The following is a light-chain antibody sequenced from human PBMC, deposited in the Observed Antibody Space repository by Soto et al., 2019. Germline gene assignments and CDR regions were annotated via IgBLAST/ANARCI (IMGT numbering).Light chain of an antibody. CDR3: CSFTSSNTHV. V-gene: IGLV2-23*02. Sequence: QSALTQPASVSGSPGQSITISCTGTSSDFGNYNLVSWYQQHPGKVPKLILFEVNKRPSGVSGRFSGSKSGNTASPTISGLQAEDEADYYCCSFTSSNTHVFGTGTKLTVL. CDR1: SSDFGNYNL. CDR2: EVN. J-gene: IGLJ1*01.